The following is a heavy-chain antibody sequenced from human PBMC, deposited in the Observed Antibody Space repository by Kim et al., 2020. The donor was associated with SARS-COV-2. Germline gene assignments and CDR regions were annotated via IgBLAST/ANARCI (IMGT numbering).Heavy chain of an antibody. V-gene: IGHV3-23*01. CDR1: GFTFSSHG. Sequence: GGSLRLSCAASGFTFSSHGMSWVRQAPGKGLEWVSTISGSGGSTFFADSVKGRFTISRDNSKNTLYLQMNSLRVEDTAVYYCARHAGDVGSTGNFAYWGQGTLVTVSS. D-gene: IGHD3-10*01. CDR2: ISGSGGST. J-gene: IGHJ4*02. CDR3: ARHAGDVGSTGNFAY.